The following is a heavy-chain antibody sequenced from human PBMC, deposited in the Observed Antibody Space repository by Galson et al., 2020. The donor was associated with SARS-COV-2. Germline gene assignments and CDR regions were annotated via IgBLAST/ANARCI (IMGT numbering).Heavy chain of an antibody. D-gene: IGHD3-3*01. CDR2: LPGSAGST. V-gene: IGHV3-23*01. Sequence: GGSLRLSCAASGFTFSIYAMSWVRQAPGKGLEWVSGLPGSAGSTYYADSVKGRFTISRDNAKNTLVMQMNSLRVEDTAVYYCAKGPYYDFWSGYYFDYWGQGTLVTVSS. J-gene: IGHJ4*02. CDR1: GFTFSIYA. CDR3: AKGPYYDFWSGYYFDY.